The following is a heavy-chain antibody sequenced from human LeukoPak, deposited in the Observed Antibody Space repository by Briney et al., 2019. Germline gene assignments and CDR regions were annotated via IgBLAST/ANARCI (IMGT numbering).Heavy chain of an antibody. CDR2: ISGSGETT. CDR3: AKAIYASGSPYTSIDY. CDR1: VFTVSNNY. J-gene: IGHJ4*02. Sequence: GGSLRLSCAASVFTVSNNYMTWVRQAPGKGLEWVSVISGSGETTIYADSVKGRITISRDNSKNTLYLQMNSLRAEDTAVYYCAKAIYASGSPYTSIDYWGQGTLVTVSS. D-gene: IGHD3-10*01. V-gene: IGHV3-23*01.